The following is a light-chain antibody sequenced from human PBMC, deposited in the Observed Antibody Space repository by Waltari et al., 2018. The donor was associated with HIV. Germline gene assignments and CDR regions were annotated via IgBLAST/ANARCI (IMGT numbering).Light chain of an antibody. J-gene: IGLJ2*01. V-gene: IGLV3-19*01. CDR3: SSRDSTYNPVV. Sequence: SSELTQDPAVSVALGQTVRITCQGDSLTRYYASWYQQKPGQAPVLVIYGENHRPSGIPARFSGSSSGNTASLTITGAQAEDEADYYCSSRDSTYNPVVFGGGTNLTVL. CDR1: SLTRYY. CDR2: GEN.